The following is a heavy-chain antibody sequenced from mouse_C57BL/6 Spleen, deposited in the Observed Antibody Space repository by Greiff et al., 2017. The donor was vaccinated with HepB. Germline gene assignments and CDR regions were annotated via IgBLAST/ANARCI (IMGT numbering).Heavy chain of an antibody. J-gene: IGHJ4*01. D-gene: IGHD2-10*01. CDR3: AREGLLGGAMNS. CDR1: GYTFTSYG. V-gene: IGHV1-81*01. Sequence: QVQLKQSGAELARPGASVKLSCKASGYTFTSYGISWVKQRTGQGLEWIGEIYPRSGNTYYNEKFKGKATLTADKSSSTAYMELRSLTSEDSAVYFWAREGLLGGAMNSWGQETQSPSPQ. CDR2: IYPRSGNT.